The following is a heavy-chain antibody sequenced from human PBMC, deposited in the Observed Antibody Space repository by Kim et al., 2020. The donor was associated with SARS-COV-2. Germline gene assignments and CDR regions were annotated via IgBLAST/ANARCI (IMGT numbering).Heavy chain of an antibody. J-gene: IGHJ5*02. V-gene: IGHV3-30*04. CDR2: ISFDGSRR. D-gene: IGHD3-10*01. Sequence: GGSLRLSCVASGFTFSGTGLHWVRRAPGKGLEWVAVISFDGSRRFYADSVRGRFTVSRDNSKNTMYLEMNDLRPEDTAVYYCARDLRGHNYGPEWYPDLWGQGTLVTASS. CDR1: GFTFSGTG. CDR3: ARDLRGHNYGPEWYPDL.